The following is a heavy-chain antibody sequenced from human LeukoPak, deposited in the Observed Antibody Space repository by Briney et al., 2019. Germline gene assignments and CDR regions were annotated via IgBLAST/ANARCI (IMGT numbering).Heavy chain of an antibody. CDR2: ISGTGITI. D-gene: IGHD6-6*01. Sequence: GGSLRLSCAASGFTFSSYEMNWVRQAPGKGLEWVSFISGTGITIFYADSVKGRFTISRDNARNSLYLQMNSLRAEDTAVYYCARAAARLFDYWGEGTLVSVSS. V-gene: IGHV3-48*03. CDR1: GFTFSSYE. J-gene: IGHJ4*02. CDR3: ARAAARLFDY.